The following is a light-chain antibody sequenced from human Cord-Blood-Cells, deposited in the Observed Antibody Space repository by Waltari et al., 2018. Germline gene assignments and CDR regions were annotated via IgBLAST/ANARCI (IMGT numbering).Light chain of an antibody. Sequence: DIVMTPSLPTLSASSRERDTLSCRVSQSVRSNLAWYQQKPGQAPRLLIYAASTRATGIPARFSGSGSGTDFTLTISSLQSEDFAVYYCQQYNSWPYTFGQGTKLEIK. V-gene: IGKV3-15*01. CDR1: QSVRSN. CDR3: QQYNSWPYT. J-gene: IGKJ2*01. CDR2: AAS.